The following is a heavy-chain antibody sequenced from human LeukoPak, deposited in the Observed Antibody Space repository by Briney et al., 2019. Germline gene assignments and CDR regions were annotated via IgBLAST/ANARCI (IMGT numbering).Heavy chain of an antibody. Sequence: TLSLTCTVSGGSISSGGYYWSWIRQHPGKGLEWIGYIYYSGSTYYNPSLKSRVTISVDTSKNQFSLKLSSVTAADTAVYYCARDHDGYYFDYWGQGTLVTVSS. D-gene: IGHD3-10*01. CDR3: ARDHDGYYFDY. J-gene: IGHJ4*02. V-gene: IGHV4-31*03. CDR1: GGSISSGGYY. CDR2: IYYSGST.